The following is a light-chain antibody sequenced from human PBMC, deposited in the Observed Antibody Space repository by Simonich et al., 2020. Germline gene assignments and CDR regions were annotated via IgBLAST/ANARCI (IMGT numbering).Light chain of an antibody. J-gene: IGLJ2*01. CDR2: GNL. Sequence: QSVLTQPPSVSGAPGQRVTISCTGSSSNIGAGYDVHWYQQLPGTAPKLLIYGNLNRPAGVPDRFSGAKSGTSASLAITGLQAEDEADYYCQSYDSSLSGSVFGGGTKLTVL. CDR3: QSYDSSLSGSV. V-gene: IGLV1-40*01. CDR1: SSNIGAGYD.